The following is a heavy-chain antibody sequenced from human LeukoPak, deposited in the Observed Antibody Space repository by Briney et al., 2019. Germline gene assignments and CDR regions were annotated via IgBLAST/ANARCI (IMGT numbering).Heavy chain of an antibody. V-gene: IGHV1-69*04. CDR2: IIPILGIA. CDR1: GGTFSSYA. J-gene: IGHJ5*02. CDR3: ARRSSGPTGWFDP. Sequence: ASVKVSCKASGGTFSSYAISWVRQAPGQGLEWMGRIIPILGIANYAQKFQGRVTITADKSTSTAYMELSSLRSEDTAVYYCARRSSGPTGWFDPWGQGTLVTVSS. D-gene: IGHD6-19*01.